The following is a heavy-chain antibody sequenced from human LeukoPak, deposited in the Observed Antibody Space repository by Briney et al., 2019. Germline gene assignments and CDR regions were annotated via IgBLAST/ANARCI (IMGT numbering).Heavy chain of an antibody. V-gene: IGHV1-8*01. CDR2: KSPDSGDT. CDR1: GYTFTSYD. J-gene: IGHJ4*02. D-gene: IGHD7-27*01. Sequence: ASVKVSCKASGYTFTSYDINWVRHATGQGLEWMGWKSPDSGDTGYAQMFQGRVTMTRDTSISTAFMELTSLRSEDTAVYYCARGPPNWGFDFWGQGALVTVSS. CDR3: ARGPPNWGFDF.